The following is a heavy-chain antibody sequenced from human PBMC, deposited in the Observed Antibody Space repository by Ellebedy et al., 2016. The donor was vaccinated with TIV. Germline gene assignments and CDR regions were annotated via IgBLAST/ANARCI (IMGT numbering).Heavy chain of an antibody. J-gene: IGHJ6*02. D-gene: IGHD2-2*01. V-gene: IGHV1-2*04. CDR3: ARGFCSSTSCYLGGYGMDV. Sequence: AASVKVSCKASGYTFTSYGLSWVRQAPGQGLEWMGWINPNSGGTNYAQKFQGWVTMTRDTSISTAYMELNRLRSDDTAVYYCARGFCSSTSCYLGGYGMDVWGQGTTVTVSS. CDR1: GYTFTSYG. CDR2: INPNSGGT.